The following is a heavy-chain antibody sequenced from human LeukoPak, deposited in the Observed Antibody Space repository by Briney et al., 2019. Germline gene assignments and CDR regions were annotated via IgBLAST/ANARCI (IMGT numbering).Heavy chain of an antibody. CDR3: AKDGHGNGWSRFYYFDY. CDR2: ISYDGSNK. Sequence: GRSLRLSCAASGFTFSSYGMHWVRQAPGKGLEWVAVISYDGSNKLYADSVKGRFTISRDNSKNTLFVQMNSLRADDTAVYYCAKDGHGNGWSRFYYFDYWGQGTLVTVSS. D-gene: IGHD6-19*01. V-gene: IGHV3-30*18. CDR1: GFTFSSYG. J-gene: IGHJ4*02.